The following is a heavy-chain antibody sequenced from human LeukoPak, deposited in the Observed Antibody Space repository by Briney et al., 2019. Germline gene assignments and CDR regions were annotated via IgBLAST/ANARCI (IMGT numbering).Heavy chain of an antibody. CDR1: GFTFSSYW. CDR3: TRASQTHWFDP. Sequence: GGSLRLSCAASGFTFSSYWMHWVRQAPGKGLVWVSRINSDGRGTTYADSVKGRFTISRDNAKNTLYLQMNSLRAEDTATYYCTRASQTHWFDPWGQGTLVTVSS. J-gene: IGHJ5*02. V-gene: IGHV3-74*01. CDR2: INSDGRGT.